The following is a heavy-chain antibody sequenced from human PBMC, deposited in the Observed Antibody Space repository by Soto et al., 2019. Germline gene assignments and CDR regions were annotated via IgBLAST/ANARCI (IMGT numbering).Heavy chain of an antibody. CDR1: GGSITRRSSY. CDR3: ATTRGLAVGGSFDY. J-gene: IGHJ4*02. V-gene: IGHV4-39*01. D-gene: IGHD3-10*01. Sequence: SETLSLTCIVSGGSITRRSSYWAWIRQPPGKGLEWVGTFYDGNTYHNPSLRSRITIAVDTSKNQFSLKLNSVAAADTAFYYCATTRGLAVGGSFDYWGQGMLVT. CDR2: FYDGNT.